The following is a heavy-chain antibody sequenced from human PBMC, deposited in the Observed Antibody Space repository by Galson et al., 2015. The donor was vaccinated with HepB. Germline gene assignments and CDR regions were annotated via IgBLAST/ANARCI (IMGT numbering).Heavy chain of an antibody. CDR2: ISYDGSNK. Sequence: SLRLSCAASGFTFSSYAMHWVRQAPGKGLEWVAVISYDGSNKYYADSVKGRFTISRDNSKNTLYLQMNSLRAEDTAVYYCARGGYCSGGSCSLLRWMATMGYYYGMDVWGQGTTVTVSS. V-gene: IGHV3-30*04. J-gene: IGHJ6*02. CDR1: GFTFSSYA. CDR3: ARGGYCSGGSCSLLRWMATMGYYYGMDV. D-gene: IGHD2-15*01.